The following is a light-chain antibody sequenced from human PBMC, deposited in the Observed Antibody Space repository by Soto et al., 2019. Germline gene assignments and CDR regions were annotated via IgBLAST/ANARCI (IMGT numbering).Light chain of an antibody. Sequence: EILLTQSPGTLCLSPGERATLSCRSSQSVSSSYLAWYQQKPGQAPRLLIYGASSRATGITDRFSGSGSGTDFTLTISRLEPEDFAVYYCQQYVSSPRTFGPGTKVDIK. CDR1: QSVSSSY. J-gene: IGKJ1*01. V-gene: IGKV3-20*01. CDR2: GAS. CDR3: QQYVSSPRT.